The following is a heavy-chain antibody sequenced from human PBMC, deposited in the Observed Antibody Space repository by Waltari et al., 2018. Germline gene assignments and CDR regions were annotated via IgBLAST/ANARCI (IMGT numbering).Heavy chain of an antibody. CDR2: IGTSGAT. J-gene: IGHJ4*02. D-gene: IGHD3-10*01. V-gene: IGHV3-13*01. Sequence: EVQLVESGGGLVQPGGSLRLSCAASGFTFSSYDMHWVRQATGKGLGWVSAIGTSGATYYPGSVKGRFTISRENAKNSLYLQMNSLRAGDTAVYYCARGGGGGEVDYWGQGTLVIVSS. CDR1: GFTFSSYD. CDR3: ARGGGGGEVDY.